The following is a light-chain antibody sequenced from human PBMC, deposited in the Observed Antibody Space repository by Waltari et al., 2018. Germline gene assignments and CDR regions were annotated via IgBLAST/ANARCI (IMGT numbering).Light chain of an antibody. CDR2: DAS. CDR1: QSVSRT. CDR3: QKYGTRPAT. J-gene: IGKJ1*01. Sequence: IVLTHPPAPLLLSPGDRATLSCRASQSVSRTLAWYQQRPGQAPRLLIYDASSRAAGIPDRFSGSGSGTDFSLTISRLEPEDFAVYYCQKYGTRPATFGQGTKVEVK. V-gene: IGKV3-20*01.